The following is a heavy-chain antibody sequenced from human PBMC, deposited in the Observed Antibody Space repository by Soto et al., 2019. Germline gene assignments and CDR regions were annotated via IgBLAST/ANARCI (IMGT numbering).Heavy chain of an antibody. CDR2: ISSSGSTI. CDR3: ARGRDDILTGYSEGYMDV. J-gene: IGHJ6*03. CDR1: GLTFSDYY. D-gene: IGHD3-9*01. V-gene: IGHV3-11*01. Sequence: GGSLRLSCAASGLTFSDYYMSWIRQAPGKGLEWVSYISSSGSTIYYADSVKGRFTISRDNAKNSLYLQMNSLRAEDTAVYYCARGRDDILTGYSEGYMDVWGKGTTVTVSS.